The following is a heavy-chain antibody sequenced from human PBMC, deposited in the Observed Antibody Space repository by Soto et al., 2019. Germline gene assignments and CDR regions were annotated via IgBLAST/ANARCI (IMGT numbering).Heavy chain of an antibody. V-gene: IGHV4-31*03. J-gene: IGHJ6*02. Sequence: KPSETLSLTCTVSGGSISSGGYYWSWIRQHPGKGLEWIGYIYYSGSTYYNPSLKSRVTISVDTSKNQFSLKLSSVTAADTAVYYCARDRFDSSGYYRTNYYYYGMDVWGQGTTVTVSS. D-gene: IGHD3-22*01. CDR2: IYYSGST. CDR3: ARDRFDSSGYYRTNYYYYGMDV. CDR1: GGSISSGGYY.